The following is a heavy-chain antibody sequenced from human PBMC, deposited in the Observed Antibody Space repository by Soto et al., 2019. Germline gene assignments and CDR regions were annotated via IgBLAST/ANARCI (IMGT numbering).Heavy chain of an antibody. Sequence: GGSLRLSCAASGFTFSSYGMHWVCQAPGKGLEWVAVISYDGSNKYYADSVKGRFTISRDNSKNTLYLQMNSLRAEDTAVYYCAKDFQGSNSFPIGYWGQGTLVTVSS. CDR2: ISYDGSNK. D-gene: IGHD6-6*01. CDR3: AKDFQGSNSFPIGY. CDR1: GFTFSSYG. V-gene: IGHV3-30*18. J-gene: IGHJ4*02.